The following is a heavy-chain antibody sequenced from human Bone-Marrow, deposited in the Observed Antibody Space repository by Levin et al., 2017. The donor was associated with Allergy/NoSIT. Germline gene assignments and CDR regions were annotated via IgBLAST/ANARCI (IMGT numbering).Heavy chain of an antibody. J-gene: IGHJ4*02. Sequence: GGSLRLSCKVSGYTLTELSMHWVRQAPGKGLEWMGGFDPEDGETIYAQKFQGRVTMTEDTSTDTAYMELSSLRSEDTAVYYCATDLTNAEWPHYWGQGTLVTVSS. V-gene: IGHV1-24*01. D-gene: IGHD3-3*01. CDR1: GYTLTELS. CDR3: ATDLTNAEWPHY. CDR2: FDPEDGET.